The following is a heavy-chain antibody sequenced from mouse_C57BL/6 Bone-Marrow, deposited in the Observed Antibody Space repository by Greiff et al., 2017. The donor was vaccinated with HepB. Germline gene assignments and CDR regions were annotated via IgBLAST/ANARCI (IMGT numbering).Heavy chain of an antibody. Sequence: QVQLQQSGAELVRPGTSVKVSCKASGYAFTNYLIEWVKQRPGQGLESIGVINPGSGGTNYNEKFKGKATLTADKSSSTAYMQLSSLTSEDSAVYFCARGGWLLRYWYFDVWGTGTTVTVSS. D-gene: IGHD2-3*01. J-gene: IGHJ1*03. CDR2: INPGSGGT. CDR3: ARGGWLLRYWYFDV. V-gene: IGHV1-54*01. CDR1: GYAFTNYL.